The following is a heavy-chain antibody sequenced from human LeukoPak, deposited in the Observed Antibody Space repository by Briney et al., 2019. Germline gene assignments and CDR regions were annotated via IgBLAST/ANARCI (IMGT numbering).Heavy chain of an antibody. CDR1: GYTFTGYY. Sequence: GASVKVSCKASGYTFTGYYMHWVRQAPGQGLEWMGWINPNSGGTSYAQKFQGRVTMTRDTSISTAYMELSRLRSDDTAVYYCARLSYDSSGYYNWFDPWGQGTLVTVSS. CDR2: INPNSGGT. CDR3: ARLSYDSSGYYNWFDP. J-gene: IGHJ5*02. V-gene: IGHV1-2*02. D-gene: IGHD3-22*01.